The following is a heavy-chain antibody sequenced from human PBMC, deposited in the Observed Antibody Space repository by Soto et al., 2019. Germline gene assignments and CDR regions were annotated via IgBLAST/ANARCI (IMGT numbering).Heavy chain of an antibody. D-gene: IGHD3-22*01. CDR3: ARTGSGYYRIWFDP. CDR1: GGSFSGYY. Sequence: SETLSLTCAVYGGSFSGYYWSWIRQPPGKGLEWIGEINHSGSTNYNPSLKSRVTISVDTSKNQFSLKLSSVTAADTAVYYCARTGSGYYRIWFDPWGQGTLVTVSS. J-gene: IGHJ5*02. CDR2: INHSGST. V-gene: IGHV4-34*01.